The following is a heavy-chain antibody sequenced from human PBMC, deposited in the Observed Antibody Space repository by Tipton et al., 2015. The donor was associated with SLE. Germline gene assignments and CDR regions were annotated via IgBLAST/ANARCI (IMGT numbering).Heavy chain of an antibody. V-gene: IGHV4-59*08. CDR3: ARHGQRWLQFSGSSTPDY. D-gene: IGHD5-24*01. Sequence: TLSLTCTVSGGSITSHYWTWIRQSPGKEFEWLAYVSYTGSATYNPSLRSRVSISLDTSENQFSLKLNSVTAADTAKYYCARHGQRWLQFSGSSTPDYWGQGTLVTVSS. CDR1: GGSITSHY. CDR2: VSYTGSA. J-gene: IGHJ4*02.